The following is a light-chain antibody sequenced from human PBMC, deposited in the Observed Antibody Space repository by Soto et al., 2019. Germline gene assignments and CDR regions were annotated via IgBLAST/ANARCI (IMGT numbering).Light chain of an antibody. Sequence: DTQMTQSPSTLSASIGERVTITCRASQSISNWLAWYQQKPGKAPKLLIYKASTLESRVPSRFSGSGSGTQSTLTISSLQPDDFATYYCQQYSSYYTFGQGTKVDIK. CDR2: KAS. CDR3: QQYSSYYT. J-gene: IGKJ2*01. CDR1: QSISNW. V-gene: IGKV1-5*03.